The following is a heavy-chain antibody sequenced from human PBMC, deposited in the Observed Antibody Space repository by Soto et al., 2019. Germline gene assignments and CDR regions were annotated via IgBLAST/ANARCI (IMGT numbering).Heavy chain of an antibody. CDR3: AREEHRRGYSYGLFDY. V-gene: IGHV1-69*13. J-gene: IGHJ4*02. CDR2: IIPIFGTA. D-gene: IGHD5-18*01. Sequence: SVKVSCKASGGTFSSYAISWVRQAPGQGLEWMGGIIPIFGTANYAQKFQGRVTITADESTSTAYMELSILRSEDTAVYYCAREEHRRGYSYGLFDYWGQGTLVTVSS. CDR1: GGTFSSYA.